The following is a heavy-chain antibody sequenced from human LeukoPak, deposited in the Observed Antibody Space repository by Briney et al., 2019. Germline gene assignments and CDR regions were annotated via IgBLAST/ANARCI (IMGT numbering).Heavy chain of an antibody. CDR2: ISSSSSYI. CDR3: APRVVVITAPFDY. J-gene: IGHJ4*02. D-gene: IGHD2-21*01. V-gene: IGHV3-21*01. Sequence: GGSLRLSCAASGFTFSSYSMNWVRQAPGKGLEWVSSISSSSSYIYYADSVKGRFTISRDNAKNSLYLQMNSLRAEDTAVYYCAPRVVVITAPFDYWGQGTLVTVSS. CDR1: GFTFSSYS.